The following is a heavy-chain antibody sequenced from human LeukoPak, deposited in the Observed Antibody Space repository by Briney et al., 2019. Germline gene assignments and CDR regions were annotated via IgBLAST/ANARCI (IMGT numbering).Heavy chain of an antibody. J-gene: IGHJ4*02. Sequence: GGSLRLSCAASGFTVSSNYMHWVRQAPGKGLEWVSVIYIGGSTYYAASVKGRFTISRDNSKNTLYLQMNRLRAEDTAVYYCARGTVGYCSGGSCSLGYWGQGTLVPVSS. CDR1: GFTVSSNY. CDR2: IYIGGST. D-gene: IGHD2-15*01. V-gene: IGHV3-53*01. CDR3: ARGTVGYCSGGSCSLGY.